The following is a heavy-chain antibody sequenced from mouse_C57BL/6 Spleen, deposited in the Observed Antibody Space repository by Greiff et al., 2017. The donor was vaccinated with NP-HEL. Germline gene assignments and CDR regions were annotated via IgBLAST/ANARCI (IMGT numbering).Heavy chain of an antibody. CDR1: GFSFTSYG. D-gene: IGHD1-1*02. Sequence: VKLVESGPGLVQPSQSLSITCTASGFSFTSYGVHWVRQSPGKGLEWLGVIWRGGSTDYNAAFMSRLSITKDNTKSHVFFKMNSLQADDTAIYYCAKDGVLLPLDYWGQGTSVTVSS. CDR3: AKDGVLLPLDY. J-gene: IGHJ4*01. CDR2: IWRGGST. V-gene: IGHV2-5*01.